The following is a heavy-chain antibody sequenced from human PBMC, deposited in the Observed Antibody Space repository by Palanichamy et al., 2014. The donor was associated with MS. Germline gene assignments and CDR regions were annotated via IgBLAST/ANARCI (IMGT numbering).Heavy chain of an antibody. CDR1: GFTFSSYW. CDR2: IDSDGNNI. D-gene: IGHD6-13*01. CDR3: ARVLAGGCMDV. V-gene: IGHV3-74*03. Sequence: VTGGADVLTRGGSLRLSCAASGFTFSSYWMHWVRQASGKGLVWVSRIDSDGNNIQYAGSVKGRFTISRDNAKNTLYLQMNSLRVEDTAVYYCARVLAGGCMDVWGQGTTVTISS. J-gene: IGHJ6*02.